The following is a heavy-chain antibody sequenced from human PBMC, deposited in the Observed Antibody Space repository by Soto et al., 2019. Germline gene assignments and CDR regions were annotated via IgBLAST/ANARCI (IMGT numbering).Heavy chain of an antibody. CDR2: INPNSGGT. D-gene: IGHD2-2*01. Sequence: ASVKVSCKASGYTFTGYYMHWVRQAPGQGLEWMGWINPNSGGTNYAQKFQGRVTMTRDTSISTAYMELSRLRSDDTAVYYCARDAGCSSTSCPMNWGRGTLVTVSS. CDR3: ARDAGCSSTSCPMN. J-gene: IGHJ4*02. CDR1: GYTFTGYY. V-gene: IGHV1-2*02.